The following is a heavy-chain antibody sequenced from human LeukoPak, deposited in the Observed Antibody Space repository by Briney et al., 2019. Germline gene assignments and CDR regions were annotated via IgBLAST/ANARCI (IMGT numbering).Heavy chain of an antibody. CDR2: IYSGGRT. V-gene: IGHV3-66*01. J-gene: IGHJ4*02. D-gene: IGHD3-10*01. CDR1: GFTVSSDY. Sequence: GGSLRLSCAASGFTVSSDYMSWVRQAPGKGLEWVSVIYSGGRTHYADSVKGRFIISRDNSKNTLYLQMNSLRAEDTAVYYCARERGRGVISPYFDYWGQGALVTVSS. CDR3: ARERGRGVISPYFDY.